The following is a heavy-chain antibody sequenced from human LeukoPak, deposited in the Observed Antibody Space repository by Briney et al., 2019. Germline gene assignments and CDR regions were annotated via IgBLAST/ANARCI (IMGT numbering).Heavy chain of an antibody. V-gene: IGHV3-33*01. CDR2: IWYDGSNK. D-gene: IGHD3-10*01. CDR3: ARITFGELSTNWFDP. CDR1: GCTFSSYG. J-gene: IGHJ5*02. Sequence: GGSLRLSCAASGCTFSSYGMPWVRQAPGKGLEWVAVIWYDGSNKYYADSVKGRFTISRDNSKNTLYLQMNSLRAEDTAVYYCARITFGELSTNWFDPWGQGTLVTVSS.